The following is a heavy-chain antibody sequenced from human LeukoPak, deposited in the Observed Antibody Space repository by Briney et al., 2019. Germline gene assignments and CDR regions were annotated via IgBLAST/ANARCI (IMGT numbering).Heavy chain of an antibody. CDR3: ARGGGVSSSWGDTTDYYYYYYMDV. CDR2: ISSSGSTI. J-gene: IGHJ6*03. V-gene: IGHV3-48*03. CDR1: GFTFSSYE. D-gene: IGHD6-13*01. Sequence: PGGSLRLSCAASGFTFSSYEMNWVRQAPGKGLEWVSYISSSGSTIYYADSVKGRFTISRDHAKNSLYLQMNSLRAEDTAVYYCARGGGVSSSWGDTTDYYYYYYMDVWGKGTTVTVSS.